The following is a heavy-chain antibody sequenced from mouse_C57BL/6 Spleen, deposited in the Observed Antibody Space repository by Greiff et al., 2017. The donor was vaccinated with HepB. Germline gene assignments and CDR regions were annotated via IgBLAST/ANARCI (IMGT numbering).Heavy chain of an antibody. Sequence: VKLQQPGTELVKPGASVKLSCKASGYTFTSYWMHWVKQRPGQGLEWIGNINPSNGGTNYNEKFKSKATLTVDKSSSTAYMQLSSLTSEDSAVYYCARWGTTVVVSYWYFDVWGTGTTVTVSS. J-gene: IGHJ1*03. D-gene: IGHD1-1*01. CDR1: GYTFTSYW. V-gene: IGHV1-53*01. CDR3: ARWGTTVVVSYWYFDV. CDR2: INPSNGGT.